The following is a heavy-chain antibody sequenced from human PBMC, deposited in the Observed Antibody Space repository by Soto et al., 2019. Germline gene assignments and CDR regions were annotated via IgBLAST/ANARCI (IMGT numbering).Heavy chain of an antibody. J-gene: IGHJ6*02. CDR2: ISAYNGNT. V-gene: IGHV1-18*01. Sequence: GASVKVSCKASGYTFTSYGISWVRQAPGQGLEWMGWISAYNGNTNYAQKLQGRVTMTTDTSTSTAYMELRSLRSDDTAVYYCARLRSSQLGPRHYYYYYGMDVWGQGTTVTVS. CDR3: ARLRSSQLGPRHYYYYYGMDV. CDR1: GYTFTSYG. D-gene: IGHD6-6*01.